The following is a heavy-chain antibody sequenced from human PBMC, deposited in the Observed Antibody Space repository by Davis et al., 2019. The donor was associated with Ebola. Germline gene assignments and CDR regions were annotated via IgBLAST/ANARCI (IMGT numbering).Heavy chain of an antibody. CDR2: IYSGGST. V-gene: IGHV3-53*04. CDR1: GFTFSSYA. CDR3: ARQRRDGYSDFDY. D-gene: IGHD5-24*01. Sequence: GESLKISCAASGFTFSSYAMSWVRQAPGKGLEWVSVIYSGGSTYYADSVKGRFTISRHNSKNTLYLQMNSLRAEDTAVYYCARQRRDGYSDFDYWGLGTLVTVSS. J-gene: IGHJ4*02.